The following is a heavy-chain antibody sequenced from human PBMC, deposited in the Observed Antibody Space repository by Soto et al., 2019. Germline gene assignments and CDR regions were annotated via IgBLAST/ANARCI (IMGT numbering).Heavy chain of an antibody. CDR2: INHSGST. J-gene: IGHJ6*03. CDR3: ATRDVLAGNTAMVSDDFYYYYYYMDV. Sequence: PSETLSLTCAVYGWSFSGYYWSWIRQPPGKGPEWIGEINHSGSTNYNPSLKSRVTISVDTSKNQFSLKLSSVTAADTAVYYCATRDVLAGNTAMVSDDFYYYYYYMDVWGKGTTVTVSS. D-gene: IGHD5-18*01. CDR1: GWSFSGYY. V-gene: IGHV4-34*01.